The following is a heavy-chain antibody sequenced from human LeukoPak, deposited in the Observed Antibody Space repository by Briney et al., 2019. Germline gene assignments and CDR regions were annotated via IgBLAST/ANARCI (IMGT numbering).Heavy chain of an antibody. CDR2: SHSSGNT. CDR3: ARRRSSGWFDY. Sequence: PSETLSLTCTVSGGSISSYYWSWIRQPPGKGLEWIGYSHSSGNTNYNPSLKSRVNISVDTSKNQLSLKLSSVTAADTAVYYCARRRSSGWFDYWGQGTLVTVSS. D-gene: IGHD6-19*01. CDR1: GGSISSYY. V-gene: IGHV4-59*08. J-gene: IGHJ4*02.